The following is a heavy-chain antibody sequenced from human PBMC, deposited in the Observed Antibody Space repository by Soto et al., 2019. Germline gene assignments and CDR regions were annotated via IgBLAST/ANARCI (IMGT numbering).Heavy chain of an antibody. CDR1: GFTFSNYW. J-gene: IGHJ4*02. CDR3: IRTSLVVAAATREDF. Sequence: EVQLVEAGGGLVQPGESLRLSCAASGFTFSNYWMHWVRQAPGKGLVWVSRLDSDGSRITYADFVKGRFTISRDNAKNTVYLHMNSLTAEDTAVYYCIRTSLVVAAATREDFWGQGTLVTVSS. V-gene: IGHV3-74*01. D-gene: IGHD2-15*01. CDR2: LDSDGSRI.